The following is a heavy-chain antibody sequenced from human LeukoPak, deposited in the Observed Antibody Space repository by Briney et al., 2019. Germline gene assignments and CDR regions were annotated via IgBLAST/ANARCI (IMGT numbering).Heavy chain of an antibody. D-gene: IGHD3-22*01. J-gene: IGHJ4*02. CDR3: ARAAYYYDSSGYDARAEFDY. V-gene: IGHV3-48*03. CDR2: ISSSGSTI. CDR1: GFTFSSYE. Sequence: GGSLRLSCAASGFTFSSYEMNWVRQAPGKGLEWVSYISSSGSTIYYADSVKGRFTTSRDNAKNSLYLQMNSLRAEDTAVYYCARAAYYYDSSGYDARAEFDYWGQGTLVTVSS.